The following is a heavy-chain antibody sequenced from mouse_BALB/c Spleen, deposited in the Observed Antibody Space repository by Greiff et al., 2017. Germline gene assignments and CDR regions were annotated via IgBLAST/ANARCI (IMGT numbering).Heavy chain of an antibody. Sequence: EVQLQQSGAELVKPGASVKLSCTASGFNIKDTYMHWVKQRPEQGLEWIGRIDPANGNTKYDPKFQGKATITADTSSNTAYLQLSSLTSEDTAVYYCARSGWLLPLYYAMDYWGQGTSVTVSS. V-gene: IGHV14-3*02. CDR1: GFNIKDTY. CDR2: IDPANGNT. CDR3: ARSGWLLPLYYAMDY. J-gene: IGHJ4*01. D-gene: IGHD2-3*01.